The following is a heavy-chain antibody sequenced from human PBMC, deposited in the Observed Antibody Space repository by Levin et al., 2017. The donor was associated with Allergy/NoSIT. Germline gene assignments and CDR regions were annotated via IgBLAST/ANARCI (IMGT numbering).Heavy chain of an antibody. CDR2: ISYDGSNK. J-gene: IGHJ4*02. D-gene: IGHD3-10*01. Sequence: PGGSLRLSCAASGFTFSSYAMHWVRQAPGKGLEGVAVISYDGSNKYYADSVKGRFTISRDNSKNTLYLQMNSLGAEGTAVYYCARDPLTWFGELFLYYFDYWGQGTLVTVSS. V-gene: IGHV3-30-3*01. CDR1: GFTFSSYA. CDR3: ARDPLTWFGELFLYYFDY.